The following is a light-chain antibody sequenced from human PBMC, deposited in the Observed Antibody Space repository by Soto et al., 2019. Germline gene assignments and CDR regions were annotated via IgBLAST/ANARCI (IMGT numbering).Light chain of an antibody. Sequence: DIVLTQSPGTLSLSPGERATLSCRASQSVTSSYLAWWQQKPGQAPRLLIYGASSRATGIPDRFSGSGSGTDFTLTISRLEPEDFAVYYCQQYGSSITFGQGTRLEIK. V-gene: IGKV3-20*01. CDR1: QSVTSSY. J-gene: IGKJ5*01. CDR3: QQYGSSIT. CDR2: GAS.